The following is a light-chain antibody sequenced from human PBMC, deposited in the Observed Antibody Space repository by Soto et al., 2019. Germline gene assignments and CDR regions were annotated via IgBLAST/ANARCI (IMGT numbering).Light chain of an antibody. V-gene: IGLV2-14*01. CDR2: EVT. CDR1: SSDVGGYNY. J-gene: IGLJ3*02. Sequence: QSALTQPASVSGSPGQSITISCTGTSSDVGGYNYVSWYQQHPGKAPKLMIYEVTNRPSGVSDRFSGSKSGNTASLTISGLQAEDEAGYYCGSYTTSSTWVFGGGTKLTVL. CDR3: GSYTTSSTWV.